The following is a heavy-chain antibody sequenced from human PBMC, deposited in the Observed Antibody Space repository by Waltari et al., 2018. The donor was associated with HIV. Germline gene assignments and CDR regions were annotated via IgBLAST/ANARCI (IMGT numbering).Heavy chain of an antibody. CDR3: ARDRGFSGYGGMDV. V-gene: IGHV1-69*01. CDR2: IIPILGTA. D-gene: IGHD5-12*01. Sequence: QVQLVQSGAEVKKPGSSVKVSCKASGGTFSSYGISWVRQAPGQGLEWMGGIIPILGTANYAQKFQGRVTINADESTRTAYMEVNSLRAEDTAVYYCARDRGFSGYGGMDVWGHGTTVTVSS. CDR1: GGTFSSYG. J-gene: IGHJ6*02.